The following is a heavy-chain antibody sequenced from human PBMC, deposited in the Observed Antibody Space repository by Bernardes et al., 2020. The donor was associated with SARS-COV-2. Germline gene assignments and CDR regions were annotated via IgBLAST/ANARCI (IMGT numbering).Heavy chain of an antibody. CDR2: ISCAGSNI. V-gene: IGHV3-21*01. Sequence: GGSLRLSCVASGFTFSTYLFSWFRQAPGKGLEWVSSISCAGSNIYYGDSVRGRFTTSRDNTRTSVFLQMESLRAEDTAVYYCARDVGGTDWRFGFDVWGPGTMVHVSS. J-gene: IGHJ3*01. D-gene: IGHD3-9*01. CDR1: GFTFSTYL. CDR3: ARDVGGTDWRFGFDV.